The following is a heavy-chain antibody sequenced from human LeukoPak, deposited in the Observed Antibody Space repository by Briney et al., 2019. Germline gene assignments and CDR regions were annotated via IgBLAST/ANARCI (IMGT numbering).Heavy chain of an antibody. CDR3: ARGSGSRNYYYYYMDV. CDR1: GFTFSSYA. V-gene: IGHV3-23*01. CDR2: ISGSGGST. J-gene: IGHJ6*03. Sequence: PGGSLRLSCAASGFTFSSYAMSWVRQAPGKGLEWVSAISGSGGSTYYADSVKGRFTTSRDNSKNTLYLQMNSLRAEDTAVYYCARGSGSRNYYYYYMDVWGKGTTVTVSS. D-gene: IGHD1-26*01.